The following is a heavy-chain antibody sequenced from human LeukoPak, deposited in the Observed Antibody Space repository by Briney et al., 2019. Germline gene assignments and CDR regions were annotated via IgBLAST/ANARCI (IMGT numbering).Heavy chain of an antibody. CDR2: IIPIFGTA. J-gene: IGHJ4*02. V-gene: IGHV1-69*13. D-gene: IGHD3-10*01. Sequence: SVKVSCKASGYTFTSYGISWVRQAPGQGLEWMGGIIPIFGTANYAQKFQGRVTITADESTSTAYMELSSLRSEDTAVYYCARGAPETYYPVAYFDYWGQGTLVTVSS. CDR1: GYTFTSYG. CDR3: ARGAPETYYPVAYFDY.